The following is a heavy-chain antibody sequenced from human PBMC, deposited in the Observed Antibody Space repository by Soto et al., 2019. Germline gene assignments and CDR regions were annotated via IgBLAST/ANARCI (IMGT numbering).Heavy chain of an antibody. V-gene: IGHV1-18*01. D-gene: IGHD3-10*01. J-gene: IGHJ4*02. Sequence: QVQMVQSGAEVKKPGTSVKVSCKASGYAFINYAVTWVRQAPGEGLEWMGWISHSNDNSYSAQKFQDRVTMSTETSSNTAYMELRRLTSGDTAVYYCSIEGGNTGTSDYWGQGTLVTVSS. CDR3: SIEGGNTGTSDY. CDR1: GYAFINYA. CDR2: ISHSNDNS.